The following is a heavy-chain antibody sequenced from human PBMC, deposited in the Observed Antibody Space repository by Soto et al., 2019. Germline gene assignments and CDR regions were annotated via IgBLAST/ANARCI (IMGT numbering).Heavy chain of an antibody. CDR1: GFTVSAHY. J-gene: IGHJ3*02. CDR3: ATGQQVRMADI. D-gene: IGHD6-13*01. CDR2: ISGDSRYI. V-gene: IGHV3-11*03. Sequence: QVQLLESGGDLVKPGGSLRLSCAASGFTVSAHYMAWIRQAPGKGLEWISYISGDSRYINYADSMKGRFTTSRDNAKNSLYLQMNSLRVEDTAVYFCATGQQVRMADIWGQGTMVTVSS.